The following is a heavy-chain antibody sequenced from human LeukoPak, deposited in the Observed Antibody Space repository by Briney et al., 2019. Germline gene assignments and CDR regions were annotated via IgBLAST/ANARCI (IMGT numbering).Heavy chain of an antibody. CDR1: GFTVSSNY. Sequence: GGSLRLSCAASGFTVSSNYMSWVRQAPGKGLEWVSVIYSGGSTYYADSVKGRFTISRDNSKNSLYLQMNSLRAEDTAVYYCARLGATVVTPAGYWGQGTLVTVSS. J-gene: IGHJ4*02. V-gene: IGHV3-53*01. CDR2: IYSGGST. CDR3: ARLGATVVTPAGY. D-gene: IGHD4-23*01.